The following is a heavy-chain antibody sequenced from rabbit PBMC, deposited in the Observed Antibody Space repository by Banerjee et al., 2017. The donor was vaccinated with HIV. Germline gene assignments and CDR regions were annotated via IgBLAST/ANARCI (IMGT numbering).Heavy chain of an antibody. J-gene: IGHJ6*01. CDR2: IDPVFGST. D-gene: IGHD8-1*01. V-gene: IGHV1S45*01. CDR3: VRDAGSNYYSRLDL. Sequence: QAHLEESGGGLVKPEGSLTLTCTASGFSFSSSQDMCWVRQAPGKGLEWIGYIDPVFGSTDYASWVNGRFTISSHNAQNTVILLMNSLTAADTATYFCVRDAGSNYYSRLDLWGPGTLVTVS. CDR1: GFSFSSSQD.